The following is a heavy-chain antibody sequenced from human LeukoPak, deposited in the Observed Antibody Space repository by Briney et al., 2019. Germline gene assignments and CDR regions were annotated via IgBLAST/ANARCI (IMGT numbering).Heavy chain of an antibody. D-gene: IGHD1-14*01. CDR3: AKDIKGTNYYYYGMSA. Sequence: PGGSLRLSCAASGFTFSNSAMTWVRQAPGKGLDWVSAINGDGGRTYHADSVKGRFTISRDNSKNTLYLQMNSLRVEDTAVYYCAKDIKGTNYYYYGMSAWGQGTTVTVSS. CDR2: INGDGGRT. J-gene: IGHJ6*02. CDR1: GFTFSNSA. V-gene: IGHV3-23*01.